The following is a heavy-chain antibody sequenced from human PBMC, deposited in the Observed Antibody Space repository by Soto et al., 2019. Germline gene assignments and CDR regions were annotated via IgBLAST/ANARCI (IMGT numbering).Heavy chain of an antibody. CDR1: GFTFSDNA. V-gene: IGHV3-23*01. Sequence: EVQLLESGGGLVQPGGSLRLSCGASGFTFSDNAMTWVRQAPGKGLEWVSSISDDGDSTYYSYSVKGRFTIARDNSKNTLFLQMSSLGAEDTAVYYCAKSLSTAVNYGLDVWGQGTAVTVSS. CDR2: ISDDGDST. CDR3: AKSLSTAVNYGLDV. J-gene: IGHJ6*02. D-gene: IGHD2-2*01.